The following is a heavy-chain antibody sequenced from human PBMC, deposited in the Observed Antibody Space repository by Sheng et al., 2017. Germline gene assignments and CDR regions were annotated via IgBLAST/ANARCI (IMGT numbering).Heavy chain of an antibody. CDR2: ISSSSYI. J-gene: IGHJ6*02. CDR3: ARVWVYCSGGSCYYYYGMDV. V-gene: IGHV3-21*01. D-gene: IGHD2-15*01. CDR1: GFTFSSYS. Sequence: EVQLVESGGGLVKPGGSLRLSCAASGFTFSSYSMNWVRQAPGKGLEWVSSISSSSYIYYADSVKGRFTISRDNAKNSLYLQMNSLRAEDTAVYYCARVWVYCSGGSCYYYYGMDVWDQGP.